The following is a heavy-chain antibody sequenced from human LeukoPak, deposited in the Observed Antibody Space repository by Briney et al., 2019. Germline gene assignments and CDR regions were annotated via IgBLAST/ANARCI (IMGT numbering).Heavy chain of an antibody. CDR2: IYPGDSDT. V-gene: IGHV5-51*01. CDR3: ARQNGVATDPPFFDY. Sequence: AESMKISCKGSGYSFTSYWIGWVSQMPGKGLVWMGVIYPGDSDTRYSPSFQGQVTISADKSISTAYLQWSSLKASNTAMYYCARQNGVATDPPFFDYWGQGTLVTVSS. D-gene: IGHD5-12*01. J-gene: IGHJ4*02. CDR1: GYSFTSYW.